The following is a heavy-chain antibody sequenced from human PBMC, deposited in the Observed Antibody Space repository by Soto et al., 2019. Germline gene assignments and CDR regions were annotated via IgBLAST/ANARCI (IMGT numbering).Heavy chain of an antibody. D-gene: IGHD6-13*01. CDR3: ARDAGIAAAGINWFDP. CDR2: IYYSGST. V-gene: IGHV4-59*01. Sequence: NPSETLSLTCTVSGGSISSYYWSWIRQPPGKGLEWIGYIYYSGSTNYNPSLKSRVTISVDTSKNQFSLKLSSVTAADTAVYYCARDAGIAAAGINWFDPWGQGTLVTVSS. J-gene: IGHJ5*02. CDR1: GGSISSYY.